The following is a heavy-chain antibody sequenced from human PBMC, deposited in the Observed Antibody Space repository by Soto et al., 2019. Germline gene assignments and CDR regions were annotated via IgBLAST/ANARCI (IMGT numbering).Heavy chain of an antibody. CDR3: ARIPYDNSGTIFDY. Sequence: PGGSLRLSCAVSGITVSSYYMSWVRQAAGKGLEWVSVIYAGTITYYADSVKGRFTIYRDNSKNTLNLEMNSLRVEDTAVYYCARIPYDNSGTIFDYWGQGTLVTVPS. CDR2: IYAGTIT. J-gene: IGHJ4*02. D-gene: IGHD3-22*01. V-gene: IGHV3-53*01. CDR1: GITVSSYY.